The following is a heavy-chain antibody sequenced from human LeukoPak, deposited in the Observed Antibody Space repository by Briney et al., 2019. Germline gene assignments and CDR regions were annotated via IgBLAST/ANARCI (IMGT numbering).Heavy chain of an antibody. V-gene: IGHV3-9*01. CDR2: LSWNAGNI. J-gene: IGHJ4*02. D-gene: IGHD1-26*01. Sequence: GGSLRLSCAASGFTFDDHAMHWVRQAPGKGLEWVSGLSWNAGNIGYADSVKGRFTVSRDNAKNSLYLQMNSLRPEDTALYYCAKDMAYSGSSGFDSWGQGTLVTVSS. CDR1: GFTFDDHA. CDR3: AKDMAYSGSSGFDS.